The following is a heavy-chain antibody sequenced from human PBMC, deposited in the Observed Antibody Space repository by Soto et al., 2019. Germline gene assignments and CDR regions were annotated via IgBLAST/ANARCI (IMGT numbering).Heavy chain of an antibody. D-gene: IGHD6-6*01. CDR1: GFTVSSNY. Sequence: GGSLRLSCAASGFTVSSNYMSWVRQAAGKGLEWVSVIYSGGSTYYADSVKGRFTISRDNSKNTLYLQMNGLRAEDTAVYYCASMMSGKQLAQDYWGQGTLVTVSS. V-gene: IGHV3-53*01. CDR3: ASMMSGKQLAQDY. CDR2: IYSGGST. J-gene: IGHJ4*02.